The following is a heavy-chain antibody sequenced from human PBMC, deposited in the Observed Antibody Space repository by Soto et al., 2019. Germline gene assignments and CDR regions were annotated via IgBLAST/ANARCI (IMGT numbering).Heavy chain of an antibody. J-gene: IGHJ4*02. V-gene: IGHV3-23*01. Sequence: EVQLLESVGGLVQPGGSLRLSCAASGFTFSSYAMSWVRQAPGKGLEWVSAISGSGGSTYYADSVKGRFTISRDNSENTLYLQMNSLRAEDTAVYYCAKDRGYGDYYFDYWGQGTLVTVSS. CDR3: AKDRGYGDYYFDY. CDR1: GFTFSSYA. D-gene: IGHD4-17*01. CDR2: ISGSGGST.